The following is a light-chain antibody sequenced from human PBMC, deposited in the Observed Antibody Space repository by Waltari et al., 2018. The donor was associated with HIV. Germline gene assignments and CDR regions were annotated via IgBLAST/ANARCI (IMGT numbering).Light chain of an antibody. CDR1: GLAKRY. V-gene: IGLV3-27*01. CDR3: FSAADNNLGV. CDR2: KDI. Sequence: SYELTQPSSVSVSPGQTATLTSSADGLAKRYLRGFQQKPGQAPALVIYKDIERPSGIPERFSGSSSGTTVTLTISGAQVEDEADYYCFSAADNNLGVFGGGTKVTVL. J-gene: IGLJ3*02.